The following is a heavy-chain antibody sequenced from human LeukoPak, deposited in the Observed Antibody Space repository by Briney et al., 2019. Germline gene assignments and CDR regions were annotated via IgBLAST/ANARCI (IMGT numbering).Heavy chain of an antibody. Sequence: ASVKVCCKASGYTFTGYYMHWVRQAPGQGLEWMGWINPTSGGTNYAQKFQGRVTMTRDTSISTAYMELSRLRSDDTAVYYCARAAGMIVVDHWGQGTLVTVSS. V-gene: IGHV1-2*02. D-gene: IGHD3-22*01. CDR1: GYTFTGYY. CDR3: ARAAGMIVVDH. CDR2: INPTSGGT. J-gene: IGHJ4*02.